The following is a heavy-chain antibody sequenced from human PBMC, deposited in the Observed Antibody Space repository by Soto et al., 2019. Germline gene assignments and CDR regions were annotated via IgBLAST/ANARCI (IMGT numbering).Heavy chain of an antibody. CDR3: ARDTTVAGDY. CDR1: VFTFSSYE. V-gene: IGHV3-48*03. CDR2: ISSSGSTI. Sequence: VGSLRLSCASSVFTFSSYEMNCVRHSPGKWLEWVSYISSSGSTIYYADSVKGRFTISRDNAKNSLYLQMNSLRAEDTAVYYCARDTTVAGDYGGQGTLVTV. J-gene: IGHJ4*02. D-gene: IGHD6-19*01.